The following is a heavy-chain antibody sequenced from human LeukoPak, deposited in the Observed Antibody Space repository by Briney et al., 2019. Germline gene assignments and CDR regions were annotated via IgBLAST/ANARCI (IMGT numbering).Heavy chain of an antibody. V-gene: IGHV3-20*04. J-gene: IGHJ6*04. CDR1: GFIFDDYG. Sequence: GGSLRLSCAASGFIFDDYGMSWVRQAPGKGLEWVSGIDWNGGSTGYADSVKGRFTISRDNAKNSLYLQMNSLRAEDTAVYYCAELGITMIGGVWGKGTTVTISS. CDR2: IDWNGGST. D-gene: IGHD3-10*02. CDR3: AELGITMIGGV.